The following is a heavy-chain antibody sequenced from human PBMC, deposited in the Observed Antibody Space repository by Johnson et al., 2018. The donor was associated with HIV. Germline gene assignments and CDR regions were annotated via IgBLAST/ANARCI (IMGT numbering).Heavy chain of an antibody. D-gene: IGHD5-12*01. CDR1: GFTFSNAW. CDR2: IKSKTDGGTT. CDR3: TTGWYSGYDLPNACDI. Sequence: VQLVESGGGLVKPGGSLRLSCAASGFTFSNAWMSWVRQAPGKGLEWVGRIKSKTDGGTTDYAAPVKGRFTISRDDSKNTLYRQMNSLKTEDKAVYYCTTGWYSGYDLPNACDIWGQGTMVTVSS. J-gene: IGHJ3*02. V-gene: IGHV3-15*01.